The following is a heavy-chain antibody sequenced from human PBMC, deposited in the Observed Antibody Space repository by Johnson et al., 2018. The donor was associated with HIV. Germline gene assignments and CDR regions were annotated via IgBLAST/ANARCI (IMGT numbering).Heavy chain of an antibody. Sequence: QVHLVESGGGLVQPGRSLRLSCVASGFAFSTYGMHWVRQAPGKGLEWVAFITFNGRNKYYADSVKGRFTISRDNSKNTLYLQMNSLRAEDTAVYYCARDRVWFGELYAFDIWGQGTMVTVSS. J-gene: IGHJ3*02. CDR2: ITFNGRNK. CDR3: ARDRVWFGELYAFDI. V-gene: IGHV3-30*19. CDR1: GFAFSTYG. D-gene: IGHD3-10*01.